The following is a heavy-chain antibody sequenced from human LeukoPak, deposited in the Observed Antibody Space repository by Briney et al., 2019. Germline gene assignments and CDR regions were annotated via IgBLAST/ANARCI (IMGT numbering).Heavy chain of an antibody. D-gene: IGHD6-13*01. CDR1: GGSISSYY. J-gene: IGHJ5*02. CDR2: IYYSGST. V-gene: IGHV4-59*01. CDR3: AREEQQRVDP. Sequence: PSETLSLTCTVSGGSISSYYWSWIRQPPGKGLEWIGYIYYSGSTNYNPSLKSRVTISVDTSKNQFSLKLSSVTAADTAVYYCAREEQQRVDPWGQGTLVTVSS.